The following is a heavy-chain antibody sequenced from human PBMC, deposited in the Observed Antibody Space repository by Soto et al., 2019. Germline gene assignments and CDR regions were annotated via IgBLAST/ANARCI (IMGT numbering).Heavy chain of an antibody. D-gene: IGHD6-6*01. CDR1: GFTFSSYS. J-gene: IGHJ4*02. Sequence: EVQLVDSGGGLVQPGGSLRLSCAASGFTFSSYSMIWVRQAPGKGLEWVSYISSGSSTIYHADSVKGRFTVSRDNTKKSLYLQMNSLRDEDTAVYYCTRVRQLGLDYWGQGTLVTVSS. CDR2: ISSGSSTI. CDR3: TRVRQLGLDY. V-gene: IGHV3-48*02.